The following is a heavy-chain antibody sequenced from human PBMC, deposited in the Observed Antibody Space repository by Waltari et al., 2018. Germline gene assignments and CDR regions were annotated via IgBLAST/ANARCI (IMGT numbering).Heavy chain of an antibody. Sequence: VQLVEPGGGLVKPGGSLRLSCAASGFTFSSYSMNWVRQAPGKGLEWVSSISSSSSYIYYADSVKGRFTISRDNAKNSLYLQMNSLRAEDTAVYYCAREASRIRYGMDVWGQGTTVTVSS. CDR3: AREASRIRYGMDV. CDR1: GFTFSSYS. CDR2: ISSSSSYI. J-gene: IGHJ6*02. V-gene: IGHV3-21*01.